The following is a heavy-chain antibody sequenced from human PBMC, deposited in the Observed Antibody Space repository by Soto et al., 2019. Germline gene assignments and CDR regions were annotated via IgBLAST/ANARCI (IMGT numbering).Heavy chain of an antibody. CDR2: INHSGST. J-gene: IGHJ6*02. V-gene: IGHV4-34*01. CDR1: GGSFSGYY. D-gene: IGHD6-19*01. CDR3: ARLRGISVAGTYYYDYGMDV. Sequence: QVQLQQWGAGLLKPSETLSLTCAVYGGSFSGYYWSWIRQPPGKGLEWIGEINHSGSTNYNPSLKSRVTISVDTSKNQCSLKLVSVTAADTTVYYCARLRGISVAGTYYYDYGMDVCGQGSTVTFSS.